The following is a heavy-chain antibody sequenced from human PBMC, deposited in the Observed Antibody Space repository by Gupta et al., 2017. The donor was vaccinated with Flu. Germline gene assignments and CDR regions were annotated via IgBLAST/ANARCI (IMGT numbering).Heavy chain of an antibody. Sequence: AASGFTFSNYWMEWVSQVPGKGLVGGSRVDNDGSGTSYADAVKGRFTISRDNAKNTLYLQMNRLRAEDTAVYYCATVFEDWGQGTLVTVTS. V-gene: IGHV3-74*01. CDR3: ATVFED. CDR2: VDNDGSGT. CDR1: GFTFSNYW. D-gene: IGHD2-21*02. J-gene: IGHJ4*02.